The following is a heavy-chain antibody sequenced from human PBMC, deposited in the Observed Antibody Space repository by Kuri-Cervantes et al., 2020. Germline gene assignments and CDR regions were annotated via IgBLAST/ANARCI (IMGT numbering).Heavy chain of an antibody. V-gene: IGHV3-7*01. CDR1: GFTFSSSW. Sequence: GESLKISCVASGFTFSSSWMSWVRQAPGKGLEWVANIKQDGSERYYVDSVKGRFNISRDNAKKSLYLQMNSLRAEDTAVYYCAREHFTTTVTTSYYYYMDVWGKGTTVTVSS. CDR3: AREHFTTTVTTSYYYYMDV. J-gene: IGHJ6*03. CDR2: IKQDGSER. D-gene: IGHD4-17*01.